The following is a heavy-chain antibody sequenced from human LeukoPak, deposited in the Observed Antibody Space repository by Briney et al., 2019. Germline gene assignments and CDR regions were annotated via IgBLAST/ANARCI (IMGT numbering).Heavy chain of an antibody. CDR2: INPNSGGT. CDR3: ARGRTMVRGVIINPPSY. CDR1: GYTFTGYY. Sequence: GASVKVSCKASGYTFTGYYMHWVRQAPGQGLEWMGWINPNSGGTNYAQKFQGRVTMTRDTSISTAYMELSRLRSDDTAVYYCARGRTMVRGVIINPPSYWGQGTLVTVSS. D-gene: IGHD3-10*01. V-gene: IGHV1-2*02. J-gene: IGHJ4*02.